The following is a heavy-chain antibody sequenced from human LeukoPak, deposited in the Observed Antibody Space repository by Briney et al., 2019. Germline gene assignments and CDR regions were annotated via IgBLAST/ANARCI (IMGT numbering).Heavy chain of an antibody. CDR3: ARKGYSYGYDYDY. V-gene: IGHV5-51*01. Sequence: PGESLQISCKGSGYSFTSYWIGWVRQLPGKGLEWMGIIYPGDSDTRYSPSFQGQVTISADKSISTAYLQWSSLKASDTAMYYCARKGYSYGYDYDYWGQGTLVTVSS. CDR2: IYPGDSDT. D-gene: IGHD5-18*01. CDR1: GYSFTSYW. J-gene: IGHJ4*02.